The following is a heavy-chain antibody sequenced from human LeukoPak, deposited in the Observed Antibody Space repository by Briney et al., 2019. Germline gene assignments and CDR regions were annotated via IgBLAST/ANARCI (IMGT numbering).Heavy chain of an antibody. CDR2: ISGSGGST. Sequence: GGSLRLSCAASGFTFTNNGFHWVRQAPGKGLEWVSAISGSGGSTYYADSVKGRFTISRDSSKNTLYLQMNSLRAEDTAVYYCAKDRQQLVRDIFDYWGQGTLVTVSS. J-gene: IGHJ4*02. CDR1: GFTFTNNG. CDR3: AKDRQQLVRDIFDY. V-gene: IGHV3-23*01. D-gene: IGHD6-13*01.